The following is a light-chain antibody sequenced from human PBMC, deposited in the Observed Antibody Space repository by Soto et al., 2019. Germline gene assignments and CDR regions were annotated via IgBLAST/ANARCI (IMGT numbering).Light chain of an antibody. CDR2: GAS. CDR3: QQYGSSPLT. Sequence: TQPPATLSVSPGERATLSCSASQSVSSSYLAWYQQKPGQAPRLLIYGASSRATGIPDRFSGSGSGTDFTLTISRLEPEDFAVYYCQQYGSSPLTFGGGTKVDI. CDR1: QSVSSSY. J-gene: IGKJ4*01. V-gene: IGKV3-20*01.